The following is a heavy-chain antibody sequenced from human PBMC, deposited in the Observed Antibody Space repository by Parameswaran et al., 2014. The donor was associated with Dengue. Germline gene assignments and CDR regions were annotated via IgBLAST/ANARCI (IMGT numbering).Heavy chain of an antibody. CDR3: ARDGSSSWYGY. CDR2: IYSGGST. D-gene: IGHD6-13*01. V-gene: IGHV3-53*01. Sequence: VRQMPGKGLEWVSVIYSGGSTYYADSVKGRFTISRDNSKNTLYLQMNSLRAEDTAVYYCARDGSSSWYGYWGQGTLVTVSS. J-gene: IGHJ4*02.